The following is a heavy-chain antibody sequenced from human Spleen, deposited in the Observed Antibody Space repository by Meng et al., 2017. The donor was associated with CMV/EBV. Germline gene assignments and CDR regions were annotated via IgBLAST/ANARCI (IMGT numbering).Heavy chain of an antibody. V-gene: IGHV3-20*04. Sequence: GESLKISCAASGFTFDDYGMSWVRQAPGKGLEWVSGINWNGGSTGYADSVKGRFTISRDNAKNSLYLQMNSLRAEDTAVYYCARDGRSGSYYAYYFDYWGQGTLVTVSS. CDR1: GFTFDDYG. CDR3: ARDGRSGSYYAYYFDY. D-gene: IGHD1-26*01. J-gene: IGHJ4*02. CDR2: INWNGGST.